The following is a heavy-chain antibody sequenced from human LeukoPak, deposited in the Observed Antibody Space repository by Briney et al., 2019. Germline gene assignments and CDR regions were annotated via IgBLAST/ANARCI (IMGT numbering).Heavy chain of an antibody. CDR1: GFTFSSYA. J-gene: IGHJ4*02. CDR3: AMAFDS. V-gene: IGHV3-30-3*01. Sequence: PGGSLRLSCAASGFTFSSYAMHWVRQAPGKGLEWVAVISYDGSNKYYADSVKGRFTISRDNSKNTLYLQMNSLRAEDTAVYYCAMAFDSWGQGTLVTVSS. D-gene: IGHD5-12*01. CDR2: ISYDGSNK.